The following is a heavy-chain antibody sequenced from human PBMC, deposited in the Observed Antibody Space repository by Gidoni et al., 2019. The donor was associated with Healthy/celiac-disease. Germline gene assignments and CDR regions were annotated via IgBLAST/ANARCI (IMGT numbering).Heavy chain of an antibody. CDR3: AKRGEYYYDSSGYYGH. Sequence: EVQLLESGGGLVQPGGSLRLSCAASGFTFSSYAMSWVRQAPGKGLEWVSAISGSGGSTYYADSVKGRFTISRDNSKNTLYLQMNSLRAEDTAVYYCAKRGEYYYDSSGYYGHWGQGTLVTVSS. V-gene: IGHV3-23*01. CDR2: ISGSGGST. CDR1: GFTFSSYA. J-gene: IGHJ4*02. D-gene: IGHD3-22*01.